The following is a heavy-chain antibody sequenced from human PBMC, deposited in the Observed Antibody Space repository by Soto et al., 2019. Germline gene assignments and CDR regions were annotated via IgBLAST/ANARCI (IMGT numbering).Heavy chain of an antibody. Sequence: EVQLVESGGGLVQPGGSLRLSCAVSGFTFSGYWMHWVRQAPGKGLVWVSRINSDVRTTNYADFVKGRFPISRDNAKDTLYLQMDSLRYEDTAVYYCASAKIGDYFQVYWGQGTLVTVSS. J-gene: IGHJ4*02. D-gene: IGHD4-17*01. CDR1: GFTFSGYW. CDR2: INSDVRTT. CDR3: ASAKIGDYFQVY. V-gene: IGHV3-74*01.